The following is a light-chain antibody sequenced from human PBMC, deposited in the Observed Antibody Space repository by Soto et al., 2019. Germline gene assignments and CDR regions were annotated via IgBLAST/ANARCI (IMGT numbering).Light chain of an antibody. V-gene: IGKV3-20*01. CDR2: GVS. CDR3: QQYTSSPGWT. CDR1: QSVGNNY. Sequence: EIVLTQSPGTLSLSPGERATLSCRTSQSVGNNYLAWYQQKPGQAPRLLIYGVSNRATGIPDRFSGSGSGTDFTLTISRLEPEDFVVYYCQQYTSSPGWTFGQGTKVEVK. J-gene: IGKJ1*01.